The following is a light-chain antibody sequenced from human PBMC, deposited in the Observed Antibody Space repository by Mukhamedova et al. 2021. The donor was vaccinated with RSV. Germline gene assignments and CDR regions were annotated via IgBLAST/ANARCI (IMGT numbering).Light chain of an antibody. CDR2: AAS. J-gene: IGKJ1*01. Sequence: WYQRRVHGKAPKRLIYAASSLQGGVPSRFSGTGSGTEFTLTITSLQPDDFASYYCLQHNSYPWTFGQGTKVDMK. CDR3: LQHNSYPWT. V-gene: IGKV1-17*01.